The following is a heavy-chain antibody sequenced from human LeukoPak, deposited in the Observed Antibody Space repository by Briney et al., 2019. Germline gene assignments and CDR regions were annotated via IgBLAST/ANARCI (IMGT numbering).Heavy chain of an antibody. CDR2: IKQDGSEK. CDR3: ARASDPWLQLT. CDR1: GLTFSNYW. Sequence: PGGSLRLSCAASGLTFSNYWMIWVRQAPGKGLEWVGNIKQDGSEKRYADSVRGRFSISRDNAQTSLYLQMNSLRAEDTAMYYCARASDPWLQLTWGQGTLVTVSS. J-gene: IGHJ5*02. D-gene: IGHD5-24*01. V-gene: IGHV3-7*05.